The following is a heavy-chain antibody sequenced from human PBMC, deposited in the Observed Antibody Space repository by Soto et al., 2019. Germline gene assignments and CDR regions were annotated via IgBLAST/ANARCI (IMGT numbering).Heavy chain of an antibody. Sequence: LQTLSLTCTISEDRFPSKSAGWNCIRQTPSRGLEWLGRTYYRSKWYYTYAVSVKSRIIIDPDTSKNQFSLQLNSVTPEDTAVYYCARVSWDDGSDHDLMDFWGKGSTVIVSA. CDR1: EDRFPSKSAG. J-gene: IGHJ6*04. V-gene: IGHV6-1*01. CDR2: TYYRSKWYY. CDR3: ARVSWDDGSDHDLMDF. D-gene: IGHD1-1*01.